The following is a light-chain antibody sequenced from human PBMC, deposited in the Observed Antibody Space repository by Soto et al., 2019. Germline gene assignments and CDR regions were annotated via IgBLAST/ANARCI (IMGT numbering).Light chain of an antibody. CDR2: GAS. CDR1: QSVSSSF. J-gene: IGKJ4*01. CDR3: TQYGSSPLT. V-gene: IGKV3-20*01. Sequence: EIVLTQSPGTLSLSPGERATLSCRASQSVSSSFLAWYQQKPGQAPRLLIYGASSRATGIPDRFSGSGSGTDFTLTISRLEPEDVAVYYCTQYGSSPLTFGGGTKVEIK.